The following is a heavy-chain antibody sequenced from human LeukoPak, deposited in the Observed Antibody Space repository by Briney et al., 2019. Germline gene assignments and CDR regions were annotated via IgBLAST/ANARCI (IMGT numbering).Heavy chain of an antibody. Sequence: PGRSLRLSCAASGFTFSSYAMHWVRQAPGKGLEWEAVISYDGSNKYYADSVKGRFTISRDNSKNTLYLQMNSLRAEDTAVYYCARDLLSGYYSSWGQGTLVTVSS. CDR2: ISYDGSNK. CDR3: ARDLLSGYYSS. V-gene: IGHV3-30-3*01. J-gene: IGHJ5*02. D-gene: IGHD3-22*01. CDR1: GFTFSSYA.